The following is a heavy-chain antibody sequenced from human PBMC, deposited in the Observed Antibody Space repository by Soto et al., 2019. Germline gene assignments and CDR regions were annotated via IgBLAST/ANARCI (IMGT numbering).Heavy chain of an antibody. CDR3: ASSFHGVSGAFRGDD. V-gene: IGHV4-4*02. CDR2: IHHFGAT. D-gene: IGHD4-17*01. Sequence: QVQLQESGPGLVKPSGTLSLTCAVSGGYITNHDWGSWVRQPPGKGLEWIGEIHHFGATNYNPSHQIRLTMSMAESTQLFSLMLTSVTAADTAVYYCASSFHGVSGAFRGDDSGQGTLVTVSS. J-gene: IGHJ4*02. CDR1: GGYITNHDW.